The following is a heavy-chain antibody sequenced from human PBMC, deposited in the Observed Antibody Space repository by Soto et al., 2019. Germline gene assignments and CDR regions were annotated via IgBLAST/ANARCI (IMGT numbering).Heavy chain of an antibody. CDR3: ARGGGADIVVVPAANDAFDI. Sequence: ASVKVSCKASGYTFTSYAMHWVRQAPGQRLEWMGWINAGNGNTKYSQKFQGRVTITRDTSASTAYMELSSLRSEDTAVYYCARGGGADIVVVPAANDAFDIWGQGTMVTVSS. D-gene: IGHD2-2*01. J-gene: IGHJ3*02. V-gene: IGHV1-3*01. CDR2: INAGNGNT. CDR1: GYTFTSYA.